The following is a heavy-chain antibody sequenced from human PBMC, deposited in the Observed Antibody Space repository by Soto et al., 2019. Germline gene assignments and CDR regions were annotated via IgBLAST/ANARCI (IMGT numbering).Heavy chain of an antibody. Sequence: QVTLKESGPVLVKPTETLTLTCTVSGFSLSNARMGVSWIRQPPGKALEWLAHIFSNDEKSYRTALKSRLTLSQDTSKRQVVLTIANMDPVDTATYYCARISLEWLVPQIGAFDIWGQGTMVTVSS. J-gene: IGHJ3*02. CDR1: GFSLSNARMG. CDR2: IFSNDEK. CDR3: ARISLEWLVPQIGAFDI. V-gene: IGHV2-26*01. D-gene: IGHD3-3*01.